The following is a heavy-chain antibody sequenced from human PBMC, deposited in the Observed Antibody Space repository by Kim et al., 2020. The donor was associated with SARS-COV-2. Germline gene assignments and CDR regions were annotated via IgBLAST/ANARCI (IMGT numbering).Heavy chain of an antibody. Sequence: SETLSLTCTVSGGSISSGGYYWSWIRQHPGKGLEWIGYIYYSGSTYYNPSLKSRVTISVDTSKNQFSLKLSSVTAADTAVYYCARIGLWFGELFIGDRSAWGTFDYWGQGTLVTVSS. D-gene: IGHD3-10*01. V-gene: IGHV4-31*03. CDR2: IYYSGST. CDR1: GGSISSGGYY. CDR3: ARIGLWFGELFIGDRSAWGTFDY. J-gene: IGHJ4*02.